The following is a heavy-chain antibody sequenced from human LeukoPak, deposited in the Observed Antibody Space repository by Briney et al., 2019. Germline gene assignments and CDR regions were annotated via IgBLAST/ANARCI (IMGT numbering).Heavy chain of an antibody. CDR1: GYTFTGYY. Sequence: ASVKVSCKASGYTFTGYYMHWVRQAPGQGLEWMGWINPNSGGTNYAQKFQGRVTMTRDTSISTAYMELSRLRSDDTAVYYCARGWLGIAARSWFDSWGQGTLVTVSS. J-gene: IGHJ5*01. CDR3: ARGWLGIAARSWFDS. V-gene: IGHV1-2*02. CDR2: INPNSGGT. D-gene: IGHD6-6*01.